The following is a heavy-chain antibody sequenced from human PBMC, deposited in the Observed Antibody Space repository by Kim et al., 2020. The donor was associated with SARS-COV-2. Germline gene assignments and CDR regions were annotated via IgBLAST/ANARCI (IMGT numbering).Heavy chain of an antibody. CDR3: VKCSSTWPRHFDY. D-gene: IGHD2-2*01. Sequence: GGSLRLSCSVSGFTFSTYAMYWVRQAPGRGLEFVSAISTSGGETFYTDSVKGRFTISRDNSKNTLYLQMTSLRPEDTALYYCVKCSSTWPRHFDYWGQGALVTVSS. V-gene: IGHV3-64D*09. J-gene: IGHJ4*02. CDR2: ISTSGGET. CDR1: GFTFSTYA.